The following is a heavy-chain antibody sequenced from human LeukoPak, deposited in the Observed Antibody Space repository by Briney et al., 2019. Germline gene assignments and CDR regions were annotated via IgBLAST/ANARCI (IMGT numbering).Heavy chain of an antibody. CDR3: AIGDFWSGYPAPYFDY. Sequence: GESLKISCKGSGYSFTSYWIGWVRQMPGKGLEWMGIIYPGDSDTRYSPSFQGQVTISADKSISTAYLQLSSLKASDTAMYYCAIGDFWSGYPAPYFDYWGQGTLVTVSS. V-gene: IGHV5-51*01. CDR2: IYPGDSDT. CDR1: GYSFTSYW. J-gene: IGHJ4*02. D-gene: IGHD3-3*01.